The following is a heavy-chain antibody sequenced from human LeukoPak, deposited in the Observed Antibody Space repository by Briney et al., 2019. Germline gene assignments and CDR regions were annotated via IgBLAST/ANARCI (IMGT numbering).Heavy chain of an antibody. CDR1: GFTFSNYA. D-gene: IGHD6-19*01. Sequence: GGSLRLSCAVSGFTFSNYAFHWVRQAPGKGLEWVALISYDGSNKYYADSVKGRFTISRDNSKNTLYLQMNSLRAEDTAAYYCARLKAVAGMNLPTDYWGQGTLVTVSS. J-gene: IGHJ4*02. CDR2: ISYDGSNK. V-gene: IGHV3-30*04. CDR3: ARLKAVAGMNLPTDY.